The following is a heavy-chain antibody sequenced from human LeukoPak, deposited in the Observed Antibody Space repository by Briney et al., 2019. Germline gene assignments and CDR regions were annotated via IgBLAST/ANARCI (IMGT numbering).Heavy chain of an antibody. J-gene: IGHJ6*03. V-gene: IGHV1-2*02. CDR1: GYTFTGYF. D-gene: IGHD7-27*01. CDR2: INPNSGGT. Sequence: ASVKVSCKASGYTFTGYFMHWVRQAPGQGLEWMGWINPNSGGTNYAQKFQGRVTMTRDTSISTAYMELSRLRSDDTAVYYCAREPGSGYYYYYMDVWGKGTTVTISS. CDR3: AREPGSGYYYYYMDV.